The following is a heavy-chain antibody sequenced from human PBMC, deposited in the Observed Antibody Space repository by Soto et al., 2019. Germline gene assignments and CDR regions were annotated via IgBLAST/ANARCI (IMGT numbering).Heavy chain of an antibody. V-gene: IGHV3-9*01. J-gene: IGHJ4*02. CDR2: ISWNSNII. CDR3: TKGGPDGFCSGGRCYFDY. D-gene: IGHD2-15*01. Sequence: EVQLVESGGGLVQPGRSLRLSCAASGFTFDDYAMHWVRRVPGKGLEWVSSISWNSNIIGYADSVKGRFTISRDNAKNSLYLKMNRLQPEDTALYYCTKGGPDGFCSGGRCYFDYWGQGTLVTFSS. CDR1: GFTFDDYA.